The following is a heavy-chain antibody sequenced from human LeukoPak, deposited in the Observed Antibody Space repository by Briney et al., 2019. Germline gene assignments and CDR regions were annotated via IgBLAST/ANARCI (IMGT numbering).Heavy chain of an antibody. Sequence: GASVKVSCKASGYTFTSYGISWVRQAPGQGFEWMGWISAYNGNTNYAQKLQGRVTMTTDTSTSTAYMELRSLRSDDTAVYYCARDTGAHKYSSGWPFDYWGQGTLVTVSS. CDR1: GYTFTSYG. V-gene: IGHV1-18*01. J-gene: IGHJ4*02. CDR3: ARDTGAHKYSSGWPFDY. D-gene: IGHD6-19*01. CDR2: ISAYNGNT.